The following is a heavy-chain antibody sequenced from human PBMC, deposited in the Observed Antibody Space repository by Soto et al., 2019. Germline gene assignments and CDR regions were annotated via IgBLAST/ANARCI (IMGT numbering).Heavy chain of an antibody. J-gene: IGHJ4*02. CDR2: ISSSSSTI. CDR1: GFTFSSYS. D-gene: IGHD6-13*01. Sequence: DVQLVESGGGLVQPGGSLRLSCAASGFTFSSYSMNWVRQAPGKGLEWVSYISSSSSTIYYADSVKGRFTISRDNAKNSLYLQMNSLRDEDTAVYYCARGPRTYSSSWYPDYWGQGTLVTVSS. CDR3: ARGPRTYSSSWYPDY. V-gene: IGHV3-48*02.